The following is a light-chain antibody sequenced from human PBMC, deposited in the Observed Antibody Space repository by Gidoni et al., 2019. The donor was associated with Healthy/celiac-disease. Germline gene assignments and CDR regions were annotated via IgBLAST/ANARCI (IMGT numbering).Light chain of an antibody. V-gene: IGKV3-20*01. CDR2: GES. J-gene: IGKJ1*01. CDR1: QSVSSSY. Sequence: IVFTHSPGTLSLSPGERATLSCRASQSVSSSYLAWYQKKPGQAPRLLIYGESSRATGIPDRFSGSGSGTDFTLTIRRLEPEDFAVYYCQQYGSSTWTFGQGTKVEIK. CDR3: QQYGSSTWT.